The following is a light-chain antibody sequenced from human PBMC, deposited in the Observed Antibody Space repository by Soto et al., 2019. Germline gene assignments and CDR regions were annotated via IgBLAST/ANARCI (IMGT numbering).Light chain of an antibody. CDR1: QSINSW. CDR2: KAS. J-gene: IGKJ4*01. CDR3: QQYNSYPLT. Sequence: DIQMTQSPSTLSASVGDRVTITCRASQSINSWLAWYQQKPGKAPNLLIYKASSLESGVPSRFSGSGSGTEFTLTISSLQPDDFATYYCQQYNSYPLTFGVGTKVEIK. V-gene: IGKV1-5*03.